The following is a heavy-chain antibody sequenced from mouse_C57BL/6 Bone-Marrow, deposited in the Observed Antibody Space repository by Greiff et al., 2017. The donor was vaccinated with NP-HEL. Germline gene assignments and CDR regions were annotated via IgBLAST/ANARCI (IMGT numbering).Heavy chain of an antibody. CDR3: ARSSGYPYYFDY. Sequence: EVNVVESGGGLVQPGGSLSLSCAASGFTFTDYYMSWVRQPPGKALEWLGFIRNKANGYTTEYSASVKGRFTISRDNSQSILYLQMNALRAEDSATYYCARSSGYPYYFDYWGQGTTLTVSS. CDR1: GFTFTDYY. V-gene: IGHV7-3*01. D-gene: IGHD3-2*02. CDR2: IRNKANGYTT. J-gene: IGHJ2*01.